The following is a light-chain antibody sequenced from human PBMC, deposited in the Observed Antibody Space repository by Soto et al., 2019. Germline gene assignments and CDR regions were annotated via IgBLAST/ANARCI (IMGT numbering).Light chain of an antibody. CDR3: SSYTATGTLNV. V-gene: IGLV2-14*01. CDR1: SSDVGGHNS. Sequence: SVLTQPASVCGSPGHSITIYCTGSSSDVGGHNSVSWYQQHPGKAPKLIIYDVTKRPSGVSNRFAGSESGNTASLTISGLQAEDEADYYCSSYTATGTLNVFGAGTQVTVL. J-gene: IGLJ1*01. CDR2: DVT.